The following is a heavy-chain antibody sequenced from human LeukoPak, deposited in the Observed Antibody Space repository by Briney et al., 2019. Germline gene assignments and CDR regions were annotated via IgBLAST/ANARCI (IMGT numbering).Heavy chain of an antibody. CDR1: GGSISSSSYY. J-gene: IGHJ5*02. D-gene: IGHD4-17*01. V-gene: IGHV4-39*07. CDR3: ARARTTVTTKGEYNWFDL. Sequence: PSETLSLTCTVSGGSISSSSYYWGWIRQPPGKGLEWIGSIYYSGSTYYNPSLKSRVTISVDTSKNQFSLKLSSVTAADTAVYYCARARTTVTTKGEYNWFDLWGQGTLVTVSS. CDR2: IYYSGST.